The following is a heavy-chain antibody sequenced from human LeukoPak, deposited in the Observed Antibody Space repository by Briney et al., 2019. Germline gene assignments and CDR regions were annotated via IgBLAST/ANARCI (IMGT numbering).Heavy chain of an antibody. V-gene: IGHV1-18*01. CDR2: ISAYNGNT. D-gene: IGHD6-19*01. J-gene: IGHJ4*02. CDR1: GYTFTSYG. Sequence: GASVKVSCKASGYTFTSYGISWVRQAHGQGLESMGCISAYNGNTNYAQKLQGRVTMTTDSSTSTACMELRSLRSDDAAVYYCARFIAVARRGYYFDYWGQGTLVTVSS. CDR3: ARFIAVARRGYYFDY.